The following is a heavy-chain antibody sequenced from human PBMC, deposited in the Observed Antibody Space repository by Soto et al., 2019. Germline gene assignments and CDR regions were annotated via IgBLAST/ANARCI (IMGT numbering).Heavy chain of an antibody. J-gene: IGHJ6*02. CDR1: GYTFTNYG. CDR3: ARAGSSLGDAMDV. Sequence: QVQLVQSGAEVKKPGASVKVSCKASGYTFTNYGIGWVRQAPGQGLEWRGWISPHNGNKHYAQKFQGRVTMTTDTSTSTAYMELRSLISDDTGVYYCARAGSSLGDAMDVWGRGTTVTVSS. V-gene: IGHV1-18*04. CDR2: ISPHNGNK. D-gene: IGHD3-10*01.